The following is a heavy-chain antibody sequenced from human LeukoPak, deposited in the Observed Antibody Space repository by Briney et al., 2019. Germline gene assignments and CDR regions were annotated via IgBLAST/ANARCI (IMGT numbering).Heavy chain of an antibody. J-gene: IGHJ4*02. D-gene: IGHD2-2*01. Sequence: GGSLRLSCAASGFTFSSYAMSWVRQAPGKGLEWVSTISGSGGATYYADSVKGRFTISRGNSKITLYLQMNGLRAEDTALFYCAKAVVVVPAATPFDYWGLGTLVTVSP. CDR3: AKAVVVVPAATPFDY. CDR1: GFTFSSYA. V-gene: IGHV3-23*01. CDR2: ISGSGGAT.